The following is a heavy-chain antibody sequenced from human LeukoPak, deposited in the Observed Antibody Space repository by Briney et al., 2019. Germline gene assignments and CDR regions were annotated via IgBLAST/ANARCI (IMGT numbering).Heavy chain of an antibody. CDR1: GYSFTSYW. CDR3: ATLYSNLNHPANWFDP. Sequence: GESLKISCKGSGYSFTSYWIGWVRQMPGKGLEWMGIIYPGDSDTRYSPSFQGQVTISADKSISTAYLQWSSLKASDTAMYYCATLYSNLNHPANWFDPWGQGTLVTVSS. D-gene: IGHD1-14*01. J-gene: IGHJ5*02. V-gene: IGHV5-51*01. CDR2: IYPGDSDT.